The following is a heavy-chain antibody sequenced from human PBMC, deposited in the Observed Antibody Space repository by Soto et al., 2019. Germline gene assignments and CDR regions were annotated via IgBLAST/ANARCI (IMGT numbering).Heavy chain of an antibody. Sequence: SETLSLTCTVSGGSISSYFWTWIRQPAGKGLDWIGRISTSGTTNYNPSLKSRVTMSVDTSKNHFSLNLSSVTAADTAVYYCAREAGPDRWFDPWGQGTLVTVSS. CDR2: ISTSGTT. CDR1: GGSISSYF. CDR3: AREAGPDRWFDP. J-gene: IGHJ5*02. V-gene: IGHV4-4*07. D-gene: IGHD6-19*01.